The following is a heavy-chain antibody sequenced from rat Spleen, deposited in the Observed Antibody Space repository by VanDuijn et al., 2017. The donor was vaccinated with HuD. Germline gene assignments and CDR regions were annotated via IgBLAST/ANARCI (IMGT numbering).Heavy chain of an antibody. CDR1: GFTFSSSW. Sequence: EVQLVESGGGLVQPGSPLKLSCAVSGFTFSSSWLNWIRQAPGTGLEWVATMNPDGSSTYYPDTVKGRFVISKDNDKNTGYLQMKNLRSEDTAMYYCARTGFAYWGQGTLVTVSS. J-gene: IGHJ3*01. CDR2: MNPDGSST. V-gene: IGHV5-35*01. CDR3: ARTGFAY.